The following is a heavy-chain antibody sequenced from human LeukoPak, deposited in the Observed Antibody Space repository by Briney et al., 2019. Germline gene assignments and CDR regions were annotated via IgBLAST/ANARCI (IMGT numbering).Heavy chain of an antibody. CDR3: ARVQRPPDGGDY. V-gene: IGHV4-59*11. J-gene: IGHJ4*02. CDR1: GGSFICHY. D-gene: IGHD1-14*01. CDR2: IYYSGST. Sequence: SETLSLIGTVSGGSFICHYWSWIRQPPGKGLEWIGYIYYSGSTYYNPSLRSRVTISVDTSKNLFSLKLSSVTAADTAVYYCARVQRPPDGGDYWGQGTLVTVSS.